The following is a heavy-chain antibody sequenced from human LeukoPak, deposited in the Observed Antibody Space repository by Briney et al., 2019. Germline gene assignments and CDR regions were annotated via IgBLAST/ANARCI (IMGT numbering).Heavy chain of an antibody. CDR2: IYYSGST. Sequence: SETLSLTCAVSGGSISSGGYSWSWIRQPPGKGLEWIGYIYYSGSTYYNPSLKSRVTISVDTSKNQFSLKLSSVTAADTAVYYCAREVWDGFDYWGQGTLVTVSS. CDR3: AREVWDGFDY. J-gene: IGHJ4*02. D-gene: IGHD1-26*01. CDR1: GGSISSGGYS. V-gene: IGHV4-30-4*07.